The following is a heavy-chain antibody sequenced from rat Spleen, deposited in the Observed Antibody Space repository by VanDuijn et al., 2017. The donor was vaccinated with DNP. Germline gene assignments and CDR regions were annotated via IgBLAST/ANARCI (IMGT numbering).Heavy chain of an antibody. J-gene: IGHJ2*01. CDR3: ASLTSGYFDY. D-gene: IGHD4-3*01. V-gene: IGHV5-31*01. CDR1: GFTFNKYW. Sequence: EVQLVESGGDLVQPGRSLKLSCVASGFTFNKYWMTWIRQVPGKGLEWVAAITSSGGSTYYPDSVKGRFTISRDNGKNTLYLQMNSLRSEDTATYYCASLTSGYFDYWGQGVMVTVPS. CDR2: ITSSGGST.